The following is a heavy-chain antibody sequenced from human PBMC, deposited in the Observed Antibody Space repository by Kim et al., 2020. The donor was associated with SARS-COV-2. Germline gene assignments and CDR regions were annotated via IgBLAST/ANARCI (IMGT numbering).Heavy chain of an antibody. CDR2: INPNSGGT. D-gene: IGHD2-15*01. CDR1: GYTFTGYY. J-gene: IGHJ4*02. Sequence: ASVKVSCKASGYTFTGYYMHWVRQAPGQGLEWMGWINPNSGGTNYAQKFQGRVTMTRDTSISTAYMELSRLRSDDTAVYYCARGRGYCSGGSCYRNTTDYWGQGTLGTVSS. CDR3: ARGRGYCSGGSCYRNTTDY. V-gene: IGHV1-2*02.